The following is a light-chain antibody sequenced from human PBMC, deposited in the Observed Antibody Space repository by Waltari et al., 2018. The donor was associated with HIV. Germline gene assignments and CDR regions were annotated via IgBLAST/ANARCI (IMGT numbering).Light chain of an antibody. J-gene: IGLJ3*02. Sequence: QSALTQPASVSGSPRQSITISCPGSSNDVGGYNSVSWYQHHTRKPPRLMIYEVGYRPSGVSDRFSRSKSGDTASLTISGLQPEDEAHYYCESYTSTSFWVFGGGTRLTVL. V-gene: IGLV2-14*01. CDR2: EVG. CDR1: SNDVGGYNS. CDR3: ESYTSTSFWV.